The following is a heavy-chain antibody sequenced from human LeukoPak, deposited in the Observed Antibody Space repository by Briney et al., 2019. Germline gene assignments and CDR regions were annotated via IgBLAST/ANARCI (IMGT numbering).Heavy chain of an antibody. V-gene: IGHV3-23*01. CDR3: AKDRITVFGVVPDV. D-gene: IGHD3-3*01. J-gene: IGHJ6*04. CDR2: ISGSGGST. CDR1: GFTVSSNY. Sequence: GGSLRLSCAASGFTVSSNYMSWVRQAPGKGLEWVSAISGSGGSTYYADPVKGRFTISRDNSKNTLYVQMNSLRAEDTAVYYCAKDRITVFGVVPDVWGKGTTVIVSS.